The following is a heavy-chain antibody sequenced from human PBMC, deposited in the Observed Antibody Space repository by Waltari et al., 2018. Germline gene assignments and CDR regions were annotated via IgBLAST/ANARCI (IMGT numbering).Heavy chain of an antibody. V-gene: IGHV1-18*01. D-gene: IGHD3-3*01. CDR2: IGGYTGDT. J-gene: IGHJ4*02. Sequence: QVQLVQSGAEVKKPGASVKVPCKASGYIFTNYGISWVRQAPGQGLEWMGWIGGYTGDTYYEPKFQGRVTMTTDPSTSTAFLEVRSLRSDDTAVYYCARGADYYFDYWGPGSLLTVSS. CDR3: ARGADYYFDY. CDR1: GYIFTNYG.